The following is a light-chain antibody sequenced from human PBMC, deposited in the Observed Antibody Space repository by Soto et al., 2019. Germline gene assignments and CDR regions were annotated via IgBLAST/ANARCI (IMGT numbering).Light chain of an antibody. CDR1: SSDVGGYIY. J-gene: IGLJ1*01. V-gene: IGLV2-14*01. CDR2: DVT. CDR3: SSYTTSSSYV. Sequence: QSALAQPASWSGTPGQSITIPCTGTSSDVGGYIYVSWYQQHPGKAPKLMIYDVTSRPSGVSYRFSGSKSGNTAPLTISGLQAEDEADYYCSSYTTSSSYVFRTGTKVTAL.